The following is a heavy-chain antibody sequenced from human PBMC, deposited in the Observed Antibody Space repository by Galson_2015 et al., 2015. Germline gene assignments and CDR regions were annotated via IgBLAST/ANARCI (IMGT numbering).Heavy chain of an antibody. D-gene: IGHD2-21*02. Sequence: SVKVSCKASGGTFSSCAISWVRQAPGQGLEWMGGIIPIFGTANYAQKFQGRVTITADESTSTAYMELSSLRSEDTAVYYCARDNCGGDCYSDYYYYYMDVWGKGTTVTVSS. CDR2: IIPIFGTA. V-gene: IGHV1-69*13. J-gene: IGHJ6*03. CDR1: GGTFSSCA. CDR3: ARDNCGGDCYSDYYYYYMDV.